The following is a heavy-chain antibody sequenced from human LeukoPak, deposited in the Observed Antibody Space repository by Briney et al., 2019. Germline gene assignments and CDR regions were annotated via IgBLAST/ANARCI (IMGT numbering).Heavy chain of an antibody. J-gene: IGHJ5*02. CDR2: IDGNGRTT. D-gene: IGHD3-10*01. Sequence: GGSLRLSCAASGFTFSSEWMHWVRQAPGRGLVWISHIDGNGRTTNYGDSVRGRFTVSRDNAKNTLYLQMNSLRAEDTAVYYCARDVPRTSGPWGQGTLVTISS. CDR1: GFTFSSEW. V-gene: IGHV3-74*01. CDR3: ARDVPRTSGP.